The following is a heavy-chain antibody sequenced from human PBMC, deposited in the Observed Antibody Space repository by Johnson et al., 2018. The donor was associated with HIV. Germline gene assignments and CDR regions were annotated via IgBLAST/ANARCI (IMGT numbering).Heavy chain of an antibody. CDR1: GFTFDDYG. V-gene: IGHV3-30*03. D-gene: IGHD1-26*01. J-gene: IGHJ3*02. CDR2: ISYAGSNK. Sequence: QVQLVESGGGVVRPGGSLRLSCAASGFTFDDYGMSWVRQAPGKGLEWVSVISYAGSNKYYANSVKGRITVSRDNSKNTLSLQMDSLRPEDTAVYYSARDRSPYSRVSLGGIWGQGTMVTVSS. CDR3: ARDRSPYSRVSLGGI.